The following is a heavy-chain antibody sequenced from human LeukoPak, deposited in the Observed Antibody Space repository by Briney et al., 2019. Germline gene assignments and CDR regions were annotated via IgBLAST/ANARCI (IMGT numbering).Heavy chain of an antibody. J-gene: IGHJ4*02. V-gene: IGHV3-48*03. CDR2: ISSNADTI. CDR3: ARDVGGDLIGF. Sequence: GGSLRLSCAASAFIFSDYEMNWVRQAPGKGLEWVSYISSNADTIYYADSVKGRFTISRDNAKNSLYLQMNSLRAEDTAVYYCARDVGGDLIGFWGQGTLVTVSA. D-gene: IGHD2-21*02. CDR1: AFIFSDYE.